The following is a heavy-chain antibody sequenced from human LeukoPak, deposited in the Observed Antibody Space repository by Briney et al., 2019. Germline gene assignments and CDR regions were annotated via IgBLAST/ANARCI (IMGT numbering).Heavy chain of an antibody. Sequence: PGGSLRLSCAGSGFTVSNNYMSWVRQAPGKGLEWVAVIWYDGNNKYYADSVKGRFTISRDNSKNTLYLQMNSLRAEDTAVYYCARSTSSEYDIYHFDYWGQGTLVTVSS. D-gene: IGHD3-9*01. CDR3: ARSTSSEYDIYHFDY. V-gene: IGHV3-33*08. CDR2: IWYDGNNK. CDR1: GFTVSNNY. J-gene: IGHJ4*02.